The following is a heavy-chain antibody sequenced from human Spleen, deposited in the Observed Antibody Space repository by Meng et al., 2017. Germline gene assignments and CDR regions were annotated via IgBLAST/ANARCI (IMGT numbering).Heavy chain of an antibody. CDR1: GFNFDDYG. J-gene: IGHJ3*02. D-gene: IGHD4-17*01. V-gene: IGHV3-20*04. Sequence: GESLKISCAASGFNFDDYGLSWVRQVPGKGLECVSVINWNGDTTRYADSVRGRFTISRDNSKNSLYLQMTSLRAEDTAVYYCARLGIGDYSLRSRGTALDIWGQGTMVTVSS. CDR2: INWNGDTT. CDR3: ARLGIGDYSLRSRGTALDI.